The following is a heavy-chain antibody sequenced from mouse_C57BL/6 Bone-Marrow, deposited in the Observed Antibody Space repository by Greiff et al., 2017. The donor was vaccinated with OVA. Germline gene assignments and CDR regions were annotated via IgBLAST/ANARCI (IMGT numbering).Heavy chain of an antibody. CDR3: ARERTTAYYFDY. V-gene: IGHV1-42*01. CDR1: GYSFTGYY. CDR2: INPSTGGT. Sequence: VQLKQSGPELVKPGASVKISCKASGYSFTGYYMNWVKQSPEKSLEWIGEINPSTGGTTYNQKFKAKATLTVDKSSSTAYMQLKSLTSEDSAVYYCARERTTAYYFDYWGQGTTLTVSS. D-gene: IGHD1-2*01. J-gene: IGHJ2*01.